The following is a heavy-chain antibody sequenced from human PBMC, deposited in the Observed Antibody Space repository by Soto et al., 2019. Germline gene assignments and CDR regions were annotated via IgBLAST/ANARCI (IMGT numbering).Heavy chain of an antibody. J-gene: IGHJ4*02. CDR3: ASYRYDY. Sequence: SQTLSLTCAISGDSISSNSAAWNWIRQSPSRGFEWLGRTYYRSRWYHVYAVSVKSRIIINPDTSKNQVSLQLNSVTPDDTAVYYCASYRYDYWGQGTVVTVSS. CDR1: GDSISSNSAA. CDR2: TYYRSRWYH. D-gene: IGHD4-4*01. V-gene: IGHV6-1*01.